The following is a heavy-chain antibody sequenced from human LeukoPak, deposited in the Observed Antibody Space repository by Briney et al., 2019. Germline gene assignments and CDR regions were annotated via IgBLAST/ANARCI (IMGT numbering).Heavy chain of an antibody. D-gene: IGHD2-2*01. CDR3: ASLPAGPGSISRRWAFDI. V-gene: IGHV1-46*01. J-gene: IGHJ3*02. Sequence: ASVKGSCKSYGYTFTSYYMHWVRQAPGQGLEWMGIINPSGGSTSYAQKFQGRVTMTRDTSTSTVYMELSSLRSEDTAVYYCASLPAGPGSISRRWAFDIWGQGTMVTVSS. CDR2: INPSGGST. CDR1: GYTFTSYY.